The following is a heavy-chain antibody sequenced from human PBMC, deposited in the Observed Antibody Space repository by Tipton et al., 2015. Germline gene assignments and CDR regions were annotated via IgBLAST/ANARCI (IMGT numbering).Heavy chain of an antibody. D-gene: IGHD2-8*02. CDR3: ARRSLVGQEGLDS. J-gene: IGHJ4*02. CDR2: MFYTGNT. Sequence: TLSLTCTVSGGSISSDTYSWSWIRQHPGKGLEWIGSMFYTGNTSYNPSLKSRVTISVDMSQEQFSLRLSSVTAADTAVYYCARRSLVGQEGLDSWGQGTLVTVSS. CDR1: GGSISSDTYS. V-gene: IGHV4-31*03.